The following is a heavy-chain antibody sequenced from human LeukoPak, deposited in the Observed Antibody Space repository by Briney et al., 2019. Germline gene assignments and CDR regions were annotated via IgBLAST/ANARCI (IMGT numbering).Heavy chain of an antibody. Sequence: GGTLRLSCAASAFTFSSSETYWVRYVFGHGLAWVSYISSRGSTIYYADSVKGRFTISRDNAKNSLYLQMNSLRAEDTAVYYCARVGGGAAAGFDPWGQGTLVTVSS. V-gene: IGHV3-48*03. D-gene: IGHD6-13*01. CDR3: ARVGGGAAAGFDP. J-gene: IGHJ5*02. CDR1: AFTFSSSE. CDR2: ISSRGSTI.